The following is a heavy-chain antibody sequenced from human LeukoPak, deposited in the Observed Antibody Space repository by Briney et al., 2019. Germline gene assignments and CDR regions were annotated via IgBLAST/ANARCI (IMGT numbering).Heavy chain of an antibody. CDR2: VSSSSSTI. V-gene: IGHV3-48*04. D-gene: IGHD6-13*01. CDR1: GFTFSSYS. Sequence: GGSLRLSCAASGFTFSSYSMNWVRQAPGKGLEWVSYVSSSSSTIYYADSVKGRFTISRDNAKNSLYLQMNSLRAEDTAVYYCARGIVAAPERALDMWGQVTMVTGSS. J-gene: IGHJ3*02. CDR3: ARGIVAAPERALDM.